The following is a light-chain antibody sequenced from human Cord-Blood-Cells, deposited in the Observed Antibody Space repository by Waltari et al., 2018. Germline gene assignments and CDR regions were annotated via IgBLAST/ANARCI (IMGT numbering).Light chain of an antibody. V-gene: IGKV4-1*01. Sequence: IVMTQSPDSLAVSLGERATINCTSSQSVLYSSNNKNYLAWYQQKPGQPPKQLISWASTRASGVPDRFSCSGSGTNCPPTTSSLPAEYVALYSCQQYYRTPYTCGQGTKLEIK. CDR3: QQYYRTPYT. J-gene: IGKJ2*01. CDR2: WAS. CDR1: QSVLYSSNNKNY.